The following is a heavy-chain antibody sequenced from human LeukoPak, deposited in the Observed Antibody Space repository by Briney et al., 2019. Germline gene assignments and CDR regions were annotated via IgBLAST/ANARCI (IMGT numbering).Heavy chain of an antibody. J-gene: IGHJ4*02. CDR2: IRYDGSNK. CDR3: AKDLLRYFDWLLWSPFDY. Sequence: GGSLRLSCAASGFTFSSYGMHWVRQAPGKGLEWVAFIRYDGSNKYYADSVKGRFTISRDNSKNTLYLQMNSLRAEDTAVYYCAKDLLRYFDWLLWSPFDYWGQGTLVTVSS. CDR1: GFTFSSYG. V-gene: IGHV3-30*02. D-gene: IGHD3-9*01.